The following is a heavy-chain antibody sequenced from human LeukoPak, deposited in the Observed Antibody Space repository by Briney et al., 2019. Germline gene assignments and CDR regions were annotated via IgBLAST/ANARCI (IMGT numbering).Heavy chain of an antibody. CDR1: GFTFSSYW. CDR2: IKQDGSEK. J-gene: IGHJ4*02. CDR3: ARAYSSGWTYYFDY. D-gene: IGHD6-19*01. V-gene: IGHV3-7*01. Sequence: PGGSLRLSCVGSGFTFSSYWMSWVCQAPGKGLEWVANIKQDGSEKYYVDSVKGRFTISRDNAKNSLYLQMNSLRAEDTAVYFCARAYSSGWTYYFDYWGQGTLVTVSS.